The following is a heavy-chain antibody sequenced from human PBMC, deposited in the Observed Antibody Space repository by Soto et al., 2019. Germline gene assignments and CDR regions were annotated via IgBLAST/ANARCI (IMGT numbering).Heavy chain of an antibody. D-gene: IGHD6-19*01. J-gene: IGHJ6*02. CDR2: ISWDGGST. CDR3: AKDRAVDYYYYGMDV. V-gene: IGHV3-43*01. Sequence: DVQLVESGGVVVQPGGSLRLSCAASGFTFDDYTMHWVRQAPGKGLEWVSLISWDGGSTYYADSVKGRFTISRDNSKNSLYLQMNSLRTEDTALYYCAKDRAVDYYYYGMDVWGQGTTVTVSS. CDR1: GFTFDDYT.